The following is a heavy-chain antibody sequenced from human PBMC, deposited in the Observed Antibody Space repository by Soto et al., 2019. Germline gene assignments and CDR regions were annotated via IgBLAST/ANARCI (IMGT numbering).Heavy chain of an antibody. V-gene: IGHV1-18*01. J-gene: IGHJ5*02. CDR2: INTYNGNT. CDR1: AYTFTNYG. CDR3: ARGVGSGSYYNQYNWFDP. D-gene: IGHD3-10*01. Sequence: ASVKVSCKASAYTFTNYGISWVRQAPGQGLEWMGWINTYNGNTNYAQKLQGRVTMTTDTSTNTAYMELRSLRSDDTAVYYCARGVGSGSYYNQYNWFDPWGQETLVTVSS.